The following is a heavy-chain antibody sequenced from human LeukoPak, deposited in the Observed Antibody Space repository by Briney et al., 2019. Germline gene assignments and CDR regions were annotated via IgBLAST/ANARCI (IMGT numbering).Heavy chain of an antibody. Sequence: SETLSLTCTVSGGSISSSSYYWGWIRQPPGKGLEWIGSIYYSGSTYYNPSLKSRVTISVDTSKNQFSLKLSSVTAADTAVYYCARVSSGWLRGDFDYWGQGTLVTVSS. CDR3: ARVSSGWLRGDFDY. J-gene: IGHJ4*02. CDR2: IYYSGST. V-gene: IGHV4-39*07. CDR1: GGSISSSSYY. D-gene: IGHD6-19*01.